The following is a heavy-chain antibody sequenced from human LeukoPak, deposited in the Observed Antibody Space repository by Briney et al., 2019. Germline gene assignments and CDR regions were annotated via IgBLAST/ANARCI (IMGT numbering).Heavy chain of an antibody. V-gene: IGHV3-23*01. Sequence: PGVSLRLSCAASGFTFSSYAMIWVRHAPGKGLEWVSAISGSGGSTYYADSVKGRFTIARYNSKNTLYLQMNSLRAEDTAVYYCAKDLAHFDYYASSGYTNWFDPWGQGTLVTVSS. CDR1: GFTFSSYA. CDR3: AKDLAHFDYYASSGYTNWFDP. J-gene: IGHJ5*02. CDR2: ISGSGGST. D-gene: IGHD3-22*01.